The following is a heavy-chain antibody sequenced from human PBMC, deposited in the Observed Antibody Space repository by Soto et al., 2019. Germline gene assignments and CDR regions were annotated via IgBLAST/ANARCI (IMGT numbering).Heavy chain of an antibody. Sequence: EVQLVESGGGLVQPGGSLRLSCAASGFTFSRYDIHWVRQTTGRRLEWVSAIGTASNTDYAASVRGRFTISRENDKNSLYLQMNSLRAEDTAVYYCTRGHPTWDGFYIDSWGQGTLVTVSS. CDR2: IGTASNT. V-gene: IGHV3-13*01. J-gene: IGHJ4*02. D-gene: IGHD3-3*01. CDR1: GFTFSRYD. CDR3: TRGHPTWDGFYIDS.